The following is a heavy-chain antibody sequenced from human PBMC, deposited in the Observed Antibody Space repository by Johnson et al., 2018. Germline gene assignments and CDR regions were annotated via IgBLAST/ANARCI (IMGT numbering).Heavy chain of an antibody. J-gene: IGHJ3*02. CDR2: ISYDGRNK. CDR3: AKDRSVRYSSRWSDAFDI. CDR1: GFTFNNFG. D-gene: IGHD6-13*01. V-gene: IGHV3-30*18. Sequence: QVQLVQSGGGVVQPGRSLRLSCGASGFTFNNFGMHWVRQAPGKGLEWVADISYDGRNKNYADSVKGRFAISRDNSKNTLYVQMDSLGAEDTAVYYCAKDRSVRYSSRWSDAFDIWGPGTMVTVSS.